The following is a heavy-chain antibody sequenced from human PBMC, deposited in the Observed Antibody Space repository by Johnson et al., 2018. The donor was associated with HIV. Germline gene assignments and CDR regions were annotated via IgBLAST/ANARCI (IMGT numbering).Heavy chain of an antibody. CDR3: ARDPYYDFLTGPRDAFDI. D-gene: IGHD3-9*01. Sequence: QVQLVESGGGVVQPGRSLRLSCAASGFSFSTYAMHWVRQAPGKGLEWLIVISYDGSNTYYADSVKGRFTISRDNSKNTLYLQMTSLRAEDTAMYFCARDPYYDFLTGPRDAFDIWGQGTMVTVSS. CDR1: GFSFSTYA. V-gene: IGHV3-30*04. CDR2: ISYDGSNT. J-gene: IGHJ3*02.